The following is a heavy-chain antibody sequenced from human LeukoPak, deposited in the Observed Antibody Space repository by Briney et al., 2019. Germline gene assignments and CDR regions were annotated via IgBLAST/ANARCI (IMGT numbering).Heavy chain of an antibody. CDR1: GCSISTSSYY. J-gene: IGHJ4*02. V-gene: IGHV4-39*01. Sequence: PSESLSLTCTVSGCSISTSSYYWGWIRQPPGKGLEWIGSIYYSGSTYYNPSLKSRVTISVDTSKNQFSLKLSSVTAADTAVYYCATSYSSGWFDYWGQGTLVTVSS. CDR2: IYYSGST. D-gene: IGHD6-19*01. CDR3: ATSYSSGWFDY.